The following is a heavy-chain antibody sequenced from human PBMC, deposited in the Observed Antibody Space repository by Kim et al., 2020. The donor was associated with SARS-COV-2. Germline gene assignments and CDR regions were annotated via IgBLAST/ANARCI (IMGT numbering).Heavy chain of an antibody. CDR2: ISGSGGTT. D-gene: IGHD6-13*01. V-gene: IGHV3-23*01. CDR1: GFTFSNYG. J-gene: IGHJ4*02. Sequence: GGSLRRSCAASGFTFSNYGMTWVRQAPGKGLEWVSGISGSGGTTSYADSVKGRFTISRDNSKNTLFLQMSSLRAEDTAIYYCANPRQPDYWGQGTLVTVS. CDR3: ANPRQPDY.